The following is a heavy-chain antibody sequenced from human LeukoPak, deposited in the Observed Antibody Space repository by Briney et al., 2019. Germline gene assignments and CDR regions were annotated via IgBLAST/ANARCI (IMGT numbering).Heavy chain of an antibody. CDR3: ARGGSGTYYSFDY. D-gene: IGHD1-26*01. CDR2: INVDGDEK. Sequence: PGGSLRLSCAAFEFTLSNYWMTWVRRAPGKGLEWVANINVDGDEKHYVDSVKGRFTISRDNSKNTLYLQMNSLRAEDTAVYYCARGGSGTYYSFDYWGQGTLVTVSS. V-gene: IGHV3-7*01. J-gene: IGHJ4*02. CDR1: EFTLSNYW.